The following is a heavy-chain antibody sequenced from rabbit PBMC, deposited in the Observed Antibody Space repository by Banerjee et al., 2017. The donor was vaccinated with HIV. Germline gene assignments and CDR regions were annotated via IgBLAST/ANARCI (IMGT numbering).Heavy chain of an antibody. J-gene: IGHJ4*01. Sequence: QQQLEESGGGLVQPEGSLTLTCKASGFSFSSSDWICWVRQAPGKGLEWIACIDGGSTGITYYASWAKGRFTISKTSSTTVTLQMTSLTAADTATYFCARDGYGAYGGPNLWGQGTLVTVS. CDR1: GFSFSSSDW. D-gene: IGHD2-1*01. V-gene: IGHV1S45*01. CDR3: ARDGYGAYGGPNL. CDR2: IDGGSTGIT.